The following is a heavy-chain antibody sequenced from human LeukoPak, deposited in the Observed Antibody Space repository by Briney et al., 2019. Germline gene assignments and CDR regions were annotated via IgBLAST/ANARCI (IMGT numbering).Heavy chain of an antibody. CDR3: AKVGVDILRFLEWLLNTFDY. D-gene: IGHD3-3*01. CDR1: RFTFSSYA. CDR2: ISGSGGST. V-gene: IGHV3-23*01. Sequence: GGSLRLSCAASRFTFSSYAMSWVRQAPGKGLEWVSAISGSGGSTYYADSVKGRFTISRDNSKNRLYLQMNSLRAEDTAVYYCAKVGVDILRFLEWLLNTFDYWGQGTLVTVSS. J-gene: IGHJ4*02.